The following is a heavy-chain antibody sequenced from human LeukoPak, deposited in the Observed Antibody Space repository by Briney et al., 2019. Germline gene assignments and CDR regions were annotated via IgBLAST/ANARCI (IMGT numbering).Heavy chain of an antibody. CDR3: TRGSLSGSSRDY. V-gene: IGHV1-8*01. Sequence: ASVNVSCKPSGYTFNDYDINWVRQATGQGLEWMGWMNPNTGDTGYAQKFQGRVTMTRNTSIDTAYMELSGLKSEDTAVYYCTRGSLSGSSRDYWGQGTLVTVSS. D-gene: IGHD1-26*01. CDR2: MNPNTGDT. CDR1: GYTFNDYD. J-gene: IGHJ4*02.